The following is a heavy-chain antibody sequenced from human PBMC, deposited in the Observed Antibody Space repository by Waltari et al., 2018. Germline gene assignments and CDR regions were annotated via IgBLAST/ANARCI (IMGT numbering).Heavy chain of an antibody. V-gene: IGHV4-59*01. Sequence: QVQLQESGPGLVKPSETLSLTCPVSGGSISSYYWSWIRQPPGKGLEWIGYIYYSGSTNYSPSLKSRVTISVDTSKNQFSLKLSAVTAADTAVYYCARTLWSGYYYYYGMDVWGQGTTVTVSS. J-gene: IGHJ6*02. CDR1: GGSISSYY. D-gene: IGHD3-3*01. CDR2: IYYSGST. CDR3: ARTLWSGYYYYYGMDV.